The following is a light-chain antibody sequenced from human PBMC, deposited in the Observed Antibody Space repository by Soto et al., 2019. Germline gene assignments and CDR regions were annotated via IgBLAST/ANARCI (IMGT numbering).Light chain of an antibody. Sequence: QSALTQPRSVSGSPGQAVTISCTGTSSDVGGYNYVSWYQQHPGKAPKLMIYDVSKRPSGVPDRFSGSKSGNTASLTISGLQAEDEADYYCWSYAGSDAFEVVFGGGTKLTVL. CDR2: DVS. CDR1: SSDVGGYNY. J-gene: IGLJ2*01. CDR3: WSYAGSDAFEVV. V-gene: IGLV2-11*01.